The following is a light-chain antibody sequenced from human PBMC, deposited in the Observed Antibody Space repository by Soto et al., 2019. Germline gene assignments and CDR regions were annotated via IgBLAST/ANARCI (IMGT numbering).Light chain of an antibody. CDR2: GAS. CDR1: QSVSSNY. CDR3: QQYGSSYPWT. Sequence: EVVLTQFPGTLSLSPGERATLSCRASQSVSSNYLAWYQQKPGQAPRLLIYGASSRATGIPDRFSGSGSGTDFTLTIRRLEPEDFAVYYCQQYGSSYPWTFGQGTKVDI. J-gene: IGKJ1*01. V-gene: IGKV3-20*01.